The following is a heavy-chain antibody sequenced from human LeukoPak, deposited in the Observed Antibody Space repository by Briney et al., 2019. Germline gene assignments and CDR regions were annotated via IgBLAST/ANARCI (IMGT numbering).Heavy chain of an antibody. CDR1: RFTFSDYG. Sequence: GGSLRLSCTASRFTFSDYGMHWVRQAPGKGLEWVASIKEDGSEKHSVDSVKGRFIISRDNAKNSVYLQMNRLRAEDTALYYCARIVFFFDTGGFDYWGQAALVSVSS. V-gene: IGHV3-7*05. CDR2: IKEDGSEK. D-gene: IGHD2-8*02. J-gene: IGHJ4*02. CDR3: ARIVFFFDTGGFDY.